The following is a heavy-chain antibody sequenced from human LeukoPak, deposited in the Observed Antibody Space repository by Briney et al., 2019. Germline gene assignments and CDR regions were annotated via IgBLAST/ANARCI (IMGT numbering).Heavy chain of an antibody. V-gene: IGHV1-69*06. CDR2: IIPIFGTA. Sequence: SVKVSCKPSVGTFTSYAISSVRPAPGQGLEWMGGIIPIFGTANYAQKFQGRVTMTEDTSTDTAYMELSSLRAEDTAVYYCATPGAIFGVVVHRDAFDIWGQGTMVTVSS. J-gene: IGHJ3*02. D-gene: IGHD3-3*01. CDR1: VGTFTSYA. CDR3: ATPGAIFGVVVHRDAFDI.